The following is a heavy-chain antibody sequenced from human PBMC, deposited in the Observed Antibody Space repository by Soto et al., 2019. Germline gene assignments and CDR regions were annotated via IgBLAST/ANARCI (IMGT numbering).Heavy chain of an antibody. CDR2: ITPGEAA. CDR1: GGSFSGHF. V-gene: IGHV4-34*01. J-gene: IGHJ6*03. CDR3: ASSVPAATRHYYYYMDV. Sequence: QVQLQQWGAGLLKSSETLSLTCAVYGGSFSGHFCGWVRQPPGRGPEWIGEITPGEAANYAPSLKSRVTISADASKNQFTLKLNSVTAADTAVYSCASSVPAATRHYYYYMDVWGKGTTVAVSS. D-gene: IGHD2-2*01.